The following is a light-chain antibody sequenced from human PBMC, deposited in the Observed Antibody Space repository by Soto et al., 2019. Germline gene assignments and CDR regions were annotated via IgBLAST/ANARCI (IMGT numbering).Light chain of an antibody. Sequence: ELVLTQSPGTLSLSPGERATLSCRASQSVSNNYLAWYQQKPGQAPRLLIYGASSRATGIPDRFSGSGSGTDFTLTISRLEPEDFAVYYCQQYGSSPRTFGQGTKVDI. CDR2: GAS. V-gene: IGKV3-20*01. CDR3: QQYGSSPRT. J-gene: IGKJ1*01. CDR1: QSVSNNY.